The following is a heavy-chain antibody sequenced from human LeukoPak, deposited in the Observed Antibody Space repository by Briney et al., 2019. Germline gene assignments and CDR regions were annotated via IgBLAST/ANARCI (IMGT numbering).Heavy chain of an antibody. Sequence: SEALSLTCTVSGDYISGSNNSATYYWSWIRQPPGKGLEWIGEINHSGSTNYNPSLKSRVTISVDTSKNQFSPKLSSVTAADTAVYYCARGALKWELLPIRARKSYYFDYWGQGTLVTVSS. J-gene: IGHJ4*02. CDR3: ARGALKWELLPIRARKSYYFDY. CDR2: INHSGST. D-gene: IGHD1-26*01. V-gene: IGHV4-34*01. CDR1: GDYISGSNNSATYY.